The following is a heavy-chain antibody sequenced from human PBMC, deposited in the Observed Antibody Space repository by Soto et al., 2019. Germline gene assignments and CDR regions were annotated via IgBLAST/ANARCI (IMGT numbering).Heavy chain of an antibody. J-gene: IGHJ4*02. V-gene: IGHV1-18*01. CDR2: IRVYNGTT. CDR1: GYTFTSYG. CDR3: ARDSPPNDY. Sequence: QVQLVQSGAEVKKPGASVKVSCKASGYTFTSYGISWVRQAPGQGLEWMGWIRVYNGTTNYAQKLQGRVNMTTDTSTRTAYMELSSRKSDDSVVYYCARDSPPNDYWGQGTLVTVSS.